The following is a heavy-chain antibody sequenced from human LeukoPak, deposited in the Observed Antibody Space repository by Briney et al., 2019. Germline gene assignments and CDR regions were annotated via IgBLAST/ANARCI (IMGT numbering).Heavy chain of an antibody. CDR3: ARAICDFWSGSYYFDY. J-gene: IGHJ4*02. CDR2: MNPNSGNT. CDR1: GYTFTSYD. Sequence: ASVKVSCKASGYTFTSYDINWVRQATGQGLEWMGWMNPNSGNTGYAQKFQGRVTMTRNTSISTAYMELSSLRSEDTAVYYCARAICDFWSGSYYFDYWGQGTLVTVSS. V-gene: IGHV1-8*01. D-gene: IGHD3-3*01.